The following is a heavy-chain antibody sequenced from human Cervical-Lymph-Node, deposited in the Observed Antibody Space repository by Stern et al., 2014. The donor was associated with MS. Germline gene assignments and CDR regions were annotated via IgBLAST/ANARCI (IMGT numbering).Heavy chain of an antibody. J-gene: IGHJ5*02. CDR1: GGTFSKFP. V-gene: IGHV1-69*06. Sequence: VQLVESGAEVTKSGSSVKISFKASGGTFSKFPSSWVRQAPGQGLECMGGIFPVLGTPTYAQEFRGRVTITAVISTSAVYMELSSLRSDDAAVYYCALSSETSDRWYSLGYDLWGQGTLVTVSS. D-gene: IGHD6-13*01. CDR2: IFPVLGTP. CDR3: ALSSETSDRWYSLGYDL.